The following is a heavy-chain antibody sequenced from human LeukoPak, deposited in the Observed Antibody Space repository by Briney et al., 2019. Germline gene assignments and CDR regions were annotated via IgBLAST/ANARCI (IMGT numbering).Heavy chain of an antibody. CDR3: ARGVHCSNGVCYRGGLDY. V-gene: IGHV3-30-3*01. CDR2: ISYDGSNK. D-gene: IGHD2-8*01. Sequence: GGSLRLSCAASGFTFSSYAMHWVRQAPGKGLEWRTVISYDGSNKYYADSVKGQFTISTDNSKNTLYLQVNTLRPENTAVYYCARGVHCSNGVCYRGGLDYWGQGTLVTVSS. J-gene: IGHJ4*02. CDR1: GFTFSSYA.